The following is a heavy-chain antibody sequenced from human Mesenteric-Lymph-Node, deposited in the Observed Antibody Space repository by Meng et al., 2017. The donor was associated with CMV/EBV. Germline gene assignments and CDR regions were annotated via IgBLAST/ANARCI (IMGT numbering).Heavy chain of an antibody. CDR3: ARDCGVTGCPDS. D-gene: IGHD2-21*01. Sequence: KTSGYAFTGRYLHWVRQAPGQGLEWLGRISPNSGDTIYAQKFQGRVSMTRDASLSTAYMDLTRLTSDDTAVYYCARDCGVTGCPDSWGQGTLVTVSS. CDR2: ISPNSGDT. V-gene: IGHV1-2*06. CDR1: GYAFTGRY. J-gene: IGHJ4*02.